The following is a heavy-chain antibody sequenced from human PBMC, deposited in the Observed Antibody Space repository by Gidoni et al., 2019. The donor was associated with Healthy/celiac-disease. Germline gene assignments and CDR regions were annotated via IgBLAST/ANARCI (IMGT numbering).Heavy chain of an antibody. CDR2: ISSSSSTI. V-gene: IGHV3-48*01. CDR3: ARGSTVNVLVYFDY. J-gene: IGHJ4*02. CDR1: GFTFSSYS. Sequence: EVQLVESGGGLVQPGGSLRLSCAASGFTFSSYSMNWVRQAPGKGLEWVSYISSSSSTIYYADSVKGRFTISRDNAKNSLYLQMNSLRAEDTAVYYCARGSTVNVLVYFDYWGQGTLVTVSS. D-gene: IGHD4-17*01.